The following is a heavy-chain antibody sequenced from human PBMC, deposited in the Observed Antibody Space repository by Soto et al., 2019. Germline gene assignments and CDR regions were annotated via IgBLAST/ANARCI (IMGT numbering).Heavy chain of an antibody. CDR2: IWYDGSNK. CDR1: GFSFSNYA. CDR3: TRDPYGGSRYYFDS. Sequence: GGSLRLSCAASGFSFSNYAMHWVRQAPGKGLEWVAVIWYDGSNKYYADSVKGRFTISKDNSQTTVYLQMNSLRAEDSAVYYCTRDPYGGSRYYFDSWAREPWSPSPQ. V-gene: IGHV3-33*01. D-gene: IGHD1-26*01. J-gene: IGHJ4*02.